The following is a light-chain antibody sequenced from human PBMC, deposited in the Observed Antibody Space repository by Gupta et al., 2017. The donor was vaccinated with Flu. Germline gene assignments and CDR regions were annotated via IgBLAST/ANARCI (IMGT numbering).Light chain of an antibody. CDR1: NSDIGAYNY. CDR3: DAYGDVGV. Sequence: QSALTQPASVSGSPGQSIAISCTGTNSDIGAYNYVSWYQPHPGKAPKLMIYEVSNRPSGGSSGFSGATSANTASLTLPGGEADDEDYYYCDAYGDVGVFGGGIKVTVL. CDR2: EVS. V-gene: IGLV2-14*01. J-gene: IGLJ2*01.